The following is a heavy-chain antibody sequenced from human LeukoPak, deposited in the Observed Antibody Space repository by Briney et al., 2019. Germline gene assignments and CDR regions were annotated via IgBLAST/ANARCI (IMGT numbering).Heavy chain of an antibody. Sequence: GGSLRLFCAASGFTFSSYSMNWVRQAPGKGLEWVSSISSSSSYIYYADSVKGRFTISRDNAKNSLYLQMNSLRAEDTAVYYCASHTNYGGNPGDYWGQGTLVTVSS. CDR2: ISSSSSYI. CDR1: GFTFSSYS. V-gene: IGHV3-21*01. D-gene: IGHD4-23*01. J-gene: IGHJ4*02. CDR3: ASHTNYGGNPGDY.